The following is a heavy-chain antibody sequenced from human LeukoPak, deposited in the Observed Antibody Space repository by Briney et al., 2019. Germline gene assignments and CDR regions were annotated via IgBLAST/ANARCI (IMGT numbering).Heavy chain of an antibody. D-gene: IGHD4-23*01. CDR1: GGSIGDTNW. V-gene: IGHV4-4*02. Sequence: PSETLSLTCGVSGGSIGDTNWWTWFRQPPGKGLEWIGEVNLQGSTNYNPSLKSRVAISVDKSENHISLKLTSVTAADTAVYYCARAPNYGGDSGYFDNWGQGTLVTVSS. CDR2: VNLQGST. J-gene: IGHJ4*03. CDR3: ARAPNYGGDSGYFDN.